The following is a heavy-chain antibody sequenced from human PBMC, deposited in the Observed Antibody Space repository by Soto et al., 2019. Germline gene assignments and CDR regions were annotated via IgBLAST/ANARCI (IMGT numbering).Heavy chain of an antibody. J-gene: IGHJ5*02. Sequence: QVQLVQSGAEVKKPGASVKVSCKASGYTFTSYAISWVRQAPGQGLEWMGWISGYTGNTNYAQKLQGRVTMTTDTSTSTAYMELRSLRSDDTAVYYCASDPLGYCSGSSCYMGWFDPWGQGTLVTVSS. CDR2: ISGYTGNT. CDR3: ASDPLGYCSGSSCYMGWFDP. D-gene: IGHD2-15*01. V-gene: IGHV1-18*04. CDR1: GYTFTSYA.